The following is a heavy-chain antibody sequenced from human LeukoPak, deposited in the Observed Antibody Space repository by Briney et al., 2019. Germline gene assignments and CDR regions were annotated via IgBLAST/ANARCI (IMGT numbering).Heavy chain of an antibody. CDR1: VGSISIYH. CDR3: AGGEGPSGWYVGY. Sequence: SETLSLTCTVSVGSISIYHWSWTPHPPGKGLEWIGYIYYSGNTNYNPSLKGRVTISVDPSKQQFSLKLSSVTAADTAVYYCAGGEGPSGWYVGYWGQGTPVTVSS. V-gene: IGHV4-59*01. CDR2: IYYSGNT. D-gene: IGHD6-19*01. J-gene: IGHJ4*02.